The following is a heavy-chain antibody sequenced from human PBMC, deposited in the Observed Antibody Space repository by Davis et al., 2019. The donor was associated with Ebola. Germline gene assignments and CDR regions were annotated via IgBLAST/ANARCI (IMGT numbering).Heavy chain of an antibody. CDR3: ARRDCSSTNCYSNWFDP. V-gene: IGHV1-46*01. Sequence: AASVKVSCKAFGYTFTTYFIHWVRQAPGQGLEWMGIINPSGGSTGYAQKFQGRVTMTRDTSTSTVYMELSSLRSDDTALYYCARRDCSSTNCYSNWFDPWGQGTLVTVSS. J-gene: IGHJ5*02. D-gene: IGHD2-2*01. CDR2: INPSGGST. CDR1: GYTFTTYF.